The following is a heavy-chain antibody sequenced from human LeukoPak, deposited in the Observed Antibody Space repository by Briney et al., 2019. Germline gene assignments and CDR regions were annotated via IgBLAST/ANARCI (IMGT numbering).Heavy chain of an antibody. D-gene: IGHD2-21*02. V-gene: IGHV3-23*01. Sequence: QPGGSLRLSCAASGFTFNNYAMSWVRQAPGKGLEWVSSISSGGATTWYADSAKGRFTISRDNSQSTLYLQMNSLRAEDTAVFYCVRGMTAPDCWGQGSLVTVSS. J-gene: IGHJ4*02. CDR1: GFTFNNYA. CDR2: ISSGGATT. CDR3: VRGMTAPDC.